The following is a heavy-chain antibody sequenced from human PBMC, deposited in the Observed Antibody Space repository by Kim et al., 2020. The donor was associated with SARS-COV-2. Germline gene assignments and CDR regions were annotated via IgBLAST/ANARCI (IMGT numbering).Heavy chain of an antibody. D-gene: IGHD2-15*01. J-gene: IGHJ2*01. V-gene: IGHV4-59*13. CDR3: ARIFCSGGSCYQKNNWYFEL. CDR2: FSSGGT. Sequence: SETLSLTCTVSGGSISSYYWSWVRQSPGKGLEWIAYFSSGGTNYNPPLKSRLTISVDTSKNQFSLKLSSVTAADTAVYYCARIFCSGGSCYQKNNWYFELWGRGTLVTVSS. CDR1: GGSISSYY.